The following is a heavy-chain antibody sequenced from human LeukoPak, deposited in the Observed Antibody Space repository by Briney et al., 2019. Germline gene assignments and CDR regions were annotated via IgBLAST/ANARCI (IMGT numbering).Heavy chain of an antibody. Sequence: PSETLSLTCTVSGGSISSSSYYWGWIRQPPGKGLEWIGSVHYTGNTFYNPSLKTRLTMSVDMSKNQFSLTMTSVTATDTAVYYCARELIRNSGSYHCDSWGQGTLVTVSS. CDR2: VHYTGNT. J-gene: IGHJ4*02. CDR3: ARELIRNSGSYHCDS. D-gene: IGHD1-26*01. V-gene: IGHV4-39*01. CDR1: GGSISSSSYY.